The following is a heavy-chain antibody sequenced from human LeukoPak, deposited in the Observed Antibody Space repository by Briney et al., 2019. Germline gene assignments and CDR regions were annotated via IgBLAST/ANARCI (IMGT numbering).Heavy chain of an antibody. CDR2: IYAGDSDT. CDR1: GYRFTSYW. V-gene: IGHV5-51*01. D-gene: IGHD3-22*01. CDR3: ARQGGSGSSVDY. J-gene: IGHJ4*02. Sequence: GESLKISCKGAGYRFTSYWIGWVRQMPGKGLEWMGLIYAGDSDTRYSPSFQGQVTISADKSISTAYLQWSSLKASDTAIFYCARQGGSGSSVDYWGQGTLVTVSS.